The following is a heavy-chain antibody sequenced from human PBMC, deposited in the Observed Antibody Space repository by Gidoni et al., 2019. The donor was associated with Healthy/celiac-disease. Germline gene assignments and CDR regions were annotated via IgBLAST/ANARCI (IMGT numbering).Heavy chain of an antibody. J-gene: IGHJ6*03. CDR1: GGSFSGYY. CDR2: INHSGST. D-gene: IGHD3-10*01. Sequence: QVQLQQWGAGLLKPSETLSLTCAVYGGSFSGYYWSWIRQPPGKGLEWIGEINHSGSTNYNPSLKSRVTISVDTSKNQFSLKLSSVTAADTAVYYCARGLKMVRGSTYYYYYMDVWGKGTTVTVSS. CDR3: ARGLKMVRGSTYYYYYMDV. V-gene: IGHV4-34*01.